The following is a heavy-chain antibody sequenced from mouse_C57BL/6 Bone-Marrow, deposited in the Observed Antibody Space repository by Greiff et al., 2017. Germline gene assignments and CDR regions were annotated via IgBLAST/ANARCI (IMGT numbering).Heavy chain of an antibody. CDR2: ILPGRGST. Sequence: QVQLQQSGAELMKPGASVKLSCKATGYTFTGYWIEWVKQRPGHGLEWIGEILPGRGSTNYNEKFKGKATFTADTSSNTAYMQLSSLTTEDSAIYYCARRYYEYDAWFAYGGQGTLVTVSA. J-gene: IGHJ3*01. V-gene: IGHV1-9*01. CDR1: GYTFTGYW. CDR3: ARRYYEYDAWFAY. D-gene: IGHD2-4*01.